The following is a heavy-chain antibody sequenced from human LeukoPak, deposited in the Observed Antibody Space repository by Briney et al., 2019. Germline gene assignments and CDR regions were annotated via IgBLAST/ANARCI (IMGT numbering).Heavy chain of an antibody. V-gene: IGHV3-23*01. CDR2: ISGSGGSP. Sequence: SGGSLRLSCAASGFTFSTYAMSWVRQAPGKGLEWVSSISGSGGSPYYADSVKGRFTISRDNSRNTLHLQMNSLRAEDTAVYYCAKFPDSSGYYYSGYYFDYWGQGTLVTVSS. J-gene: IGHJ4*02. D-gene: IGHD3-22*01. CDR1: GFTFSTYA. CDR3: AKFPDSSGYYYSGYYFDY.